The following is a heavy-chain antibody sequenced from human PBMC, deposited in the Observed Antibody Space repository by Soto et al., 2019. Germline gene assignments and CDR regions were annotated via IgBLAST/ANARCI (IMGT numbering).Heavy chain of an antibody. CDR2: IRSKANNYAT. J-gene: IGHJ6*03. CDR1: GFTFNGSA. V-gene: IGHV3-73*01. D-gene: IGHD2-21*02. CDR3: STANNYYVYMDV. Sequence: EVQLVESGGGLVQPGGSLKLSCAASGFTFNGSAMHWVRQASGKGLEWVGRIRSKANNYATAYAASMKGRFTISRDDSKNTAYLQMNSLKTEDTAVYFCSTANNYYVYMDVSGRGTTVTASS.